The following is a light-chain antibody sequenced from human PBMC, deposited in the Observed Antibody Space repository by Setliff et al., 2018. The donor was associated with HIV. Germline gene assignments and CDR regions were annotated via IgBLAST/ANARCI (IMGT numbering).Light chain of an antibody. CDR1: SSDVGGYDY. J-gene: IGLJ2*01. Sequence: QFALTQPASVSGSPGQSITISCTGASSDVGGYDYVSWYQQHPGKAPKLIIYAVSNRPSGVSNRFSGSKSGNTASLTISGLQAEDEADYYCTSSTGSVILFGGGTKVTVL. CDR3: TSSTGSVIL. V-gene: IGLV2-14*03. CDR2: AVS.